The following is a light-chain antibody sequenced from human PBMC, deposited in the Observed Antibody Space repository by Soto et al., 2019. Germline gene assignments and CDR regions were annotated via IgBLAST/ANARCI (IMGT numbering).Light chain of an antibody. CDR2: EVS. Sequence: QSVLTQPPSASGSPGQSVTISCTGTSSDVGGYNYVSWYQQHPGKAPKLIIYEVSKRPSGVPDRFSGSKSGNTASLTVSGLQADDEDEFYCSSYAGSKNLLFGGGTKLTVL. V-gene: IGLV2-8*01. J-gene: IGLJ2*01. CDR1: SSDVGGYNY. CDR3: SSYAGSKNLL.